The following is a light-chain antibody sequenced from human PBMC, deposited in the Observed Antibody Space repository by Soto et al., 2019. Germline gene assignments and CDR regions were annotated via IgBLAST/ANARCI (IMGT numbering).Light chain of an antibody. Sequence: DIQMTQSPSSLSASVGDRVTITCRASQGISNFLAWYQQKPGKVPKLLIYTASTLQSGVPSRFSGSGSGTDFTLTISSLQPEDVATYYCQNYNSAPWTVGQGTKVEIK. CDR1: QGISNF. V-gene: IGKV1-27*01. CDR3: QNYNSAPWT. CDR2: TAS. J-gene: IGKJ1*01.